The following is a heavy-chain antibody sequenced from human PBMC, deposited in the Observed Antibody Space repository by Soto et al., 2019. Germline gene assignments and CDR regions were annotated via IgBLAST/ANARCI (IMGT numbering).Heavy chain of an antibody. CDR3: ARDTCFDY. Sequence: QVQLVQSGAEVKKPGASVKVSCKASGYTFTAYYMHWVRQAPGQGLEWMGWIDPDSGVANYAQKFQGRVTMTRDTSISTAYMDLSRLRSDDTAVYYCARDTCFDYWGQGTLVTVSS. CDR1: GYTFTAYY. CDR2: IDPDSGVA. V-gene: IGHV1-2*02. J-gene: IGHJ4*02.